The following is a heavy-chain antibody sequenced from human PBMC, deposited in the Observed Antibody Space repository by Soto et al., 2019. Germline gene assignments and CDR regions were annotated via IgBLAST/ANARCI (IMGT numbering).Heavy chain of an antibody. D-gene: IGHD2-8*01. J-gene: IGHJ4*02. Sequence: PGGSLRLSCAASGFTFSGSAMHWVRQASGKGLEWVGRIRSKANSYATAYAASVKGRYTISRDDSKNTAYLQMNSLKTEDTAVYYCTSRAGPYCTNGVCPGHYWGQGTLVTVSS. CDR2: IRSKANSYAT. V-gene: IGHV3-73*01. CDR3: TSRAGPYCTNGVCPGHY. CDR1: GFTFSGSA.